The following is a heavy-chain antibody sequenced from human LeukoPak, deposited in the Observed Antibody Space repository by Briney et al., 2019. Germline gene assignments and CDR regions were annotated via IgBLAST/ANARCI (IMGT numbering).Heavy chain of an antibody. V-gene: IGHV3-23*01. CDR2: ISGSGGST. Sequence: PGGSLRLSCAASGFTFSSYAMSWVRQAPGKGLEWVSAISGSGGSTYYADSVKGRFTISRDNAKNSLYLQMNSLRAEDTALYYCAKDSLAYCGGDCFDGAFDIWGQGTMVTVSS. CDR1: GFTFSSYA. J-gene: IGHJ3*02. CDR3: AKDSLAYCGGDCFDGAFDI. D-gene: IGHD2-21*02.